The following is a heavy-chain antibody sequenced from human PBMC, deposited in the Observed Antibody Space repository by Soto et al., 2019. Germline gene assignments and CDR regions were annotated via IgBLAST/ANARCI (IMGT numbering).Heavy chain of an antibody. CDR2: IYWDDDE. CDR1: VVSLSSSRVG. J-gene: IGHJ5*02. Sequence: QITLKESGPTLVKPTQTLTLTCTFSVVSLSSSRVGVGWIRQPPGGALEWLALIYWDDDERYNPSLKNRLTRTKETSKNQVVIRMPNMDPVDTGTSYCAHHSVAWFEPWVQGPLVTVSS. D-gene: IGHD2-21*01. V-gene: IGHV2-5*02. CDR3: AHHSVAWFEP.